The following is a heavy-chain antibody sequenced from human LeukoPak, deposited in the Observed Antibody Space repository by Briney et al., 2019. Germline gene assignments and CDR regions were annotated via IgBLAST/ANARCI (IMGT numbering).Heavy chain of an antibody. CDR2: IKGDGSSR. J-gene: IGHJ4*02. CDR1: GFTFSNYW. V-gene: IGHV3-74*01. Sequence: PGGSLRLSCAASGFTFSNYWMHWVRQVPGKGLVWVSRIKGDGSSRAYADFVKGRFTISRDNAKNTLYLQMNSLRAEDTAVYYCAREFQHTSGFDYWGQGALVTVSS. CDR3: AREFQHTSGFDY. D-gene: IGHD2-15*01.